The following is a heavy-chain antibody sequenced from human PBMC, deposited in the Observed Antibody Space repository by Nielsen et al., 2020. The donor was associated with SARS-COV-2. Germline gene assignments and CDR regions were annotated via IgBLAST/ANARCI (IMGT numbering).Heavy chain of an antibody. V-gene: IGHV3-23*01. J-gene: IGHJ6*02. D-gene: IGHD4-17*01. CDR1: GFTFSSYA. CDR3: AESDGDYKYYYYYGMDV. CDR2: ISGSGGST. Sequence: GESLKISCAASGFTFSSYAMSWVRQAPGKGLEWVSAISGSGGSTYYADSVKGRFTISRDNSKNTLYLQMNSLRAEDTAVYYCAESDGDYKYYYYYGMDVWGQGTTVTVSS.